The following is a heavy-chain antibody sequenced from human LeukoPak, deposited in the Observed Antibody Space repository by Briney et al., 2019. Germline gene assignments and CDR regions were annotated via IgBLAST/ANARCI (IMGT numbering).Heavy chain of an antibody. CDR3: ARRSVLRFFDY. J-gene: IGHJ4*02. CDR1: GFTFNILG. D-gene: IGHD3-3*01. V-gene: IGHV3-21*01. Sequence: PGGSLRLSCAASGFTFNILGMNWVRQAPGKGLEWVSSISSDSTHIYYADSVKGRFTISRDNAKNSLFLEMNSLRAEDAAVYYCARRSVLRFFDYWGQGTLVTVSS. CDR2: ISSDSTHI.